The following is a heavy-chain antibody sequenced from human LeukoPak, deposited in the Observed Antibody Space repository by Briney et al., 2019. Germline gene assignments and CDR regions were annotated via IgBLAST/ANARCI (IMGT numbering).Heavy chain of an antibody. J-gene: IGHJ3*02. CDR2: ISSSSSYI. CDR1: GFTFSSYS. Sequence: GGSLRLSCAASGFTFSSYSMNWVRQAPGKGLEWVSSISSSSSYIYYADSVKGRFTISRDNAKNSLYLQMNSLRAEDTAVYYCAREASSSLRPDIWGQGAMVTVSS. V-gene: IGHV3-21*01. D-gene: IGHD6-6*01. CDR3: AREASSSLRPDI.